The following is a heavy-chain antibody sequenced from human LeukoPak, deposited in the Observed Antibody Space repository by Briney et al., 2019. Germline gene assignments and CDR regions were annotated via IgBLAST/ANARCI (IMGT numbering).Heavy chain of an antibody. CDR3: ARALPRSGYYDILTGYYFDAFDI. J-gene: IGHJ3*02. CDR2: IYYSGST. D-gene: IGHD3-9*01. Sequence: SETLSLTCTVSGGSISNYYWSWIRQPPGKGLEWIGYIYYSGSTSYNPSLKSRVTISVDTSKNQFSLKLSSVTAADTAVYYCARALPRSGYYDILTGYYFDAFDIWGQGTMVTVSS. CDR1: GGSISNYY. V-gene: IGHV4-59*01.